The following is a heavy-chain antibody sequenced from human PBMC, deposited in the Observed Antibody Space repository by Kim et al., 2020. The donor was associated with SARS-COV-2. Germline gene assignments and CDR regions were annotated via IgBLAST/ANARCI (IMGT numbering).Heavy chain of an antibody. D-gene: IGHD5-18*01. Sequence: FQGRVTLTRDTSTSTVYMELGSLKSEDTAVYYCARDREGGYTPHLNFFDYWGQGTLVTVSS. CDR3: ARDREGGYTPHLNFFDY. J-gene: IGHJ4*02. V-gene: IGHV1-46*01.